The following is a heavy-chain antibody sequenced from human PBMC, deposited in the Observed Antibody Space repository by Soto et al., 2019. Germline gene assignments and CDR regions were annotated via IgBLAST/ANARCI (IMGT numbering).Heavy chain of an antibody. CDR3: ARVDADSSGWPRFDY. CDR2: IYYSGST. Sequence: SETLSLTCTVSGGSISSYYWSWIRQPPGKGLEWIGYIYYSGSTDYNPSLKSRVTISVDTSKNQFSLKLSSVTAADTAVYYCARVDADSSGWPRFDYWGQGTLVTVSS. CDR1: GGSISSYY. D-gene: IGHD6-19*01. V-gene: IGHV4-59*01. J-gene: IGHJ4*02.